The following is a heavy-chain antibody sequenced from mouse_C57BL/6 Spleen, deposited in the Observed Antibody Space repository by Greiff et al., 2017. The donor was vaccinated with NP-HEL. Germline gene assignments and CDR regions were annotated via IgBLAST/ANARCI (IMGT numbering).Heavy chain of an antibody. J-gene: IGHJ3*01. Sequence: VQLQQSGPELVKPGASVKISCKASGYAFSGSWMNWVKQRPGKGLEWIGRINPGDGDTNYNGKFKGKATLTADKSSSTAYMQLSSLTSEDSAVYFCARLLDQYGSSSWFAYWGQGTLVTVSA. CDR1: GYAFSGSW. V-gene: IGHV1-82*01. CDR2: INPGDGDT. CDR3: ARLLDQYGSSSWFAY. D-gene: IGHD1-1*01.